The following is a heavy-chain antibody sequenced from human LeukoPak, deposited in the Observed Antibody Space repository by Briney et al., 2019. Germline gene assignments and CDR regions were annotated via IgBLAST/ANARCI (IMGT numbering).Heavy chain of an antibody. J-gene: IGHJ4*02. Sequence: GGSLRLSCAASGFTFSSYGMHWVRQAPGKGLEWVAVIFYDGSNKYYTDSVKGRFTISRDNSKNTLYLQMNSLRVEDTAVYYCARDRSGSWDFDYWGQGTLVTVSS. CDR1: GFTFSSYG. CDR3: ARDRSGSWDFDY. V-gene: IGHV3-33*01. CDR2: IFYDGSNK. D-gene: IGHD1-26*01.